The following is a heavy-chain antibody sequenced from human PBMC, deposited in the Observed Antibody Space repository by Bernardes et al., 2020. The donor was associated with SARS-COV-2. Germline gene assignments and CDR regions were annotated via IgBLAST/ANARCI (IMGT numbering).Heavy chain of an antibody. V-gene: IGHV3-20*04. Sequence: GGSLRLSCAASGFKFDDYGMSWVRQTPKKGLEWVSGIKRNGGNTAYADFVQGRFAISRDNAKNSLYLQMNSLRAEDTALYYCVRGFYDGPFDYWGQGTLVTVSS. CDR2: IKRNGGNT. CDR3: VRGFYDGPFDY. D-gene: IGHD3-3*01. CDR1: GFKFDDYG. J-gene: IGHJ4*02.